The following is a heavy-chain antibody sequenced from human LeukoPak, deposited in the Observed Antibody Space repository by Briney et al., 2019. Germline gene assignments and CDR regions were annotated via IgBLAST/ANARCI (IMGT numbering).Heavy chain of an antibody. J-gene: IGHJ4*02. CDR2: ISYDKSNK. CDR3: ARDGSPSGTYQQGYFDY. D-gene: IGHD1-26*01. CDR1: GFTFSSYA. Sequence: GGSLRLSCAASGFTFSSYAMHWVRQAPAKGLEWVAVISYDKSNKYYADSVKGRFTISRDNPKNTLYLQMNSLKTEDTAVYYCARDGSPSGTYQQGYFDYWGQRTLVTVSS. V-gene: IGHV3-30-3*01.